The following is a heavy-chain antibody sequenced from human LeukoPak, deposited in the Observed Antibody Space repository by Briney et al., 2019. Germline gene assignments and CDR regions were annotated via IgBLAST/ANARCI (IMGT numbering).Heavy chain of an antibody. CDR3: ARDLAGAKYYYYGTDV. V-gene: IGHV3-48*03. CDR1: GFTFSSYE. J-gene: IGHJ6*02. D-gene: IGHD1-26*01. Sequence: GGSLRLSCAASGFTFSSYEMNWVRQAPGKGLEWVSYISSSGSTIYYADSVKGRFTISRDNAKNSLYLQMNSLRAEDTAVYYCARDLAGAKYYYYGTDVWGQGTTVAVSS. CDR2: ISSSGSTI.